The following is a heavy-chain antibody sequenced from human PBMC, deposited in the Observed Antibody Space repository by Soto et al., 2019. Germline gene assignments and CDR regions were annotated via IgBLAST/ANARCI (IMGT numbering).Heavy chain of an antibody. Sequence: VGSLRLSCASSVFTFDDYTMHCVRQAPGKGLEWVSLISWDGGSTYYADSVKGRFTISRDSSKNSLYLQMNSLRTEDTALYYCAKEEEAGIEYLGPGTLVTVSS. CDR2: ISWDGGST. J-gene: IGHJ4*02. CDR3: AKEEEAGIEY. V-gene: IGHV3-43*01. CDR1: VFTFDDYT. D-gene: IGHD6-13*01.